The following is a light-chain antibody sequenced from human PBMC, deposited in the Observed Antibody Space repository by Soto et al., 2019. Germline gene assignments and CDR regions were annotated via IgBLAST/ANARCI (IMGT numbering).Light chain of an antibody. CDR2: SAS. CDR1: RALSNY. J-gene: IGKJ4*01. CDR3: QQLSRYPLT. Sequence: DIQLTQSPSVLSASVRDTVTITCRASRALSNYLAWYQQKPGKAPDLLIYSASTLQSGVPSRFSGSGSETEFSLTIRALQPEDFATYYCQQLSRYPLTFGGGTKVDIK. V-gene: IGKV1-9*01.